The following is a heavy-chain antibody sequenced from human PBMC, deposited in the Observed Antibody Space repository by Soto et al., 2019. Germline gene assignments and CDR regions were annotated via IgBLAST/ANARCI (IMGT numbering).Heavy chain of an antibody. J-gene: IGHJ6*02. CDR2: IYYSGST. V-gene: IGHV4-31*03. D-gene: IGHD2-2*01. Sequence: SETLSLTGTVSGGSISSGGYYWSWIRQHPGKGLEWIGYIYYSGSTYYNPCLKSRVTISVDTSKNPFSLKLSSVTAADPAVYYCARDSPYASPYYYYYYGMDVWGQATTVTVSS. CDR3: ARDSPYASPYYYYYYGMDV. CDR1: GGSISSGGYY.